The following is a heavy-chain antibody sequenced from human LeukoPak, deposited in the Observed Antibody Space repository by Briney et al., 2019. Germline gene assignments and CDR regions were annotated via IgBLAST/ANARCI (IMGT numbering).Heavy chain of an antibody. V-gene: IGHV3-23*01. Sequence: GGSLRLSCAASGFTFSSYAMSWVRQAPGKGLEWVSSISSTGSGTYYADSVKGRFTVSRDNSKNTLYLRMNSLRAEDTAAYYCARSLIPGRWYFDLWGRGTLVTVSS. D-gene: IGHD3-16*01. CDR2: ISSTGSGT. CDR3: ARSLIPGRWYFDL. J-gene: IGHJ2*01. CDR1: GFTFSSYA.